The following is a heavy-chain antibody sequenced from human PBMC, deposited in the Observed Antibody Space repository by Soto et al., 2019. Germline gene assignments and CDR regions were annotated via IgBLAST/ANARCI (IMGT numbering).Heavy chain of an antibody. CDR2: IYPGDSDT. V-gene: IGHV5-51*01. Sequence: GESLKISCKGSGYSFTSYWIGWVRQMPGKGLEWMGIIYPGDSDTRYSPSFQGQVTISADKSISTAYLQWSSLKASDTAMYYCATRMVRGVIITSVYFDYWGQGTLVTVSS. CDR3: ATRMVRGVIITSVYFDY. J-gene: IGHJ4*02. D-gene: IGHD3-10*01. CDR1: GYSFTSYW.